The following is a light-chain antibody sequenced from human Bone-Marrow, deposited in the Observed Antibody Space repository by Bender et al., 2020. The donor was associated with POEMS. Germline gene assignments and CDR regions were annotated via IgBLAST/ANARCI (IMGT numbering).Light chain of an antibody. V-gene: IGLV4-69*01. CDR3: QTWGSGFRV. Sequence: QLVLTQSPSASASLGASVKLTCTLSRGHSSYAIAWHQQQPEKGPRYLMKVNSDGSHMKGDGIPDRFSGSGSGAERYLTISSLQSEDEADYYCQTWGSGFRVFGGGTKLTVL. CDR2: VNSDGSH. J-gene: IGLJ3*02. CDR1: RGHSSYA.